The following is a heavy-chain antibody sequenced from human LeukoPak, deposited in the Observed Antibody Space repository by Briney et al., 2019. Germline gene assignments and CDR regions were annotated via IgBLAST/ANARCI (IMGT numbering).Heavy chain of an antibody. V-gene: IGHV3-23*01. Sequence: GGSLRLSCAASGFTFSSYAMSWVPQAPGMGREWVTATHGNGGSTYYADSVKGRFTISRDNCTNTLDLTMQSLRDEDTAVYYCAKTVSWSYSYAGGDYWGQGTLVTVSS. J-gene: IGHJ4*02. CDR3: AKTVSWSYSYAGGDY. CDR2: THGNGGST. D-gene: IGHD3-16*02. CDR1: GFTFSSYA.